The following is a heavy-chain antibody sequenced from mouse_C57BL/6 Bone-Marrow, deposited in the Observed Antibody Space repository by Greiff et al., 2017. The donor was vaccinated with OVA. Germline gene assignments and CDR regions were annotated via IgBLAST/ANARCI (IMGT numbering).Heavy chain of an antibody. J-gene: IGHJ4*01. CDR1: GFSLTSYG. D-gene: IGHD2-4*01. V-gene: IGHV2-9*01. CDR3: AKHEDDYDEYYSMYY. Sequence: VKLKESGPGLVAPSQSLSITCTVSGFSLTSYGVDWVRQPPGQGLEWLGVIWGGGSTNYNSALMSRLSISKDNSQSQVFLKMKSLQTDDTARYYCAKHEDDYDEYYSMYYWGQGTTVTVSS. CDR2: IWGGGST.